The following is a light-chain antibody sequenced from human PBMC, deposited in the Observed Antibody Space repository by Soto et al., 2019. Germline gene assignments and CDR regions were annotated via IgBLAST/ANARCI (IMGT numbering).Light chain of an antibody. Sequence: DIQMTQSPSSLSASVGDRVTITCRASQSISSYLNWYQQKPGKAPKLLIYAASSLQSGVPSRFSGSGSGTDFTLTISSLQPEDFATYYCQQSYSTPLKFGQGTKVDIK. CDR1: QSISSY. V-gene: IGKV1-39*01. CDR3: QQSYSTPLK. J-gene: IGKJ1*01. CDR2: AAS.